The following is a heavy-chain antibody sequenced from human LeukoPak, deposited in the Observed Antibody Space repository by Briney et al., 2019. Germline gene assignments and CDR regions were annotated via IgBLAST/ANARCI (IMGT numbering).Heavy chain of an antibody. D-gene: IGHD3-10*01. J-gene: IGHJ4*02. CDR3: ARTHYYGSGSLYYFDY. Sequence: SETLSLTCTVSGGSITGYYWSWIRQPPGKGLEWIGYIYYSGSTNYNPSLKSRVTISVDTSKNQFSLKLSSVTAADTAVYYCARTHYYGSGSLYYFDYWGQGTLVTVSS. V-gene: IGHV4-59*01. CDR2: IYYSGST. CDR1: GGSITGYY.